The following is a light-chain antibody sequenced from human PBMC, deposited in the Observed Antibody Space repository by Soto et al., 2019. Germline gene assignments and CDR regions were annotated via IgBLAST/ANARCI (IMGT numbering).Light chain of an antibody. V-gene: IGKV3-20*01. CDR3: QQYGSSPVT. J-gene: IGKJ5*01. Sequence: EMVLTRSRGPLSRPPEEIATLSARADRIVTTCYLAWYQHKPGQAPILLIYGASRRATGIPCRFSGSGSGTDFTLTISRLEPEDCAVYFCQQYGSSPVTFCQGTRLEIK. CDR2: GAS. CDR1: RIVTTCY.